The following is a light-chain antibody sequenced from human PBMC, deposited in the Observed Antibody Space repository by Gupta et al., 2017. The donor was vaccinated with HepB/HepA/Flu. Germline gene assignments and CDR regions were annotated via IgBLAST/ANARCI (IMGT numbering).Light chain of an antibody. CDR1: QSVSSY. J-gene: IGKJ4*01. Sequence: VLTQSPATLSLSPGERATISCRASQSVSSYLAWYPQKPGQAPRLLIYDASNRATGIPARFSGSGSGTDSTLTISSLEPEDFAVYYCQQRSNWPPITFGGGTKVEIK. CDR3: QQRSNWPPIT. CDR2: DAS. V-gene: IGKV3-11*01.